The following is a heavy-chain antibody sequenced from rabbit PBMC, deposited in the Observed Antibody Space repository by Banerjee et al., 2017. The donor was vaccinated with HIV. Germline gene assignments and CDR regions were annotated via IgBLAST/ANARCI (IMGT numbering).Heavy chain of an antibody. CDR2: IDPVFGST. J-gene: IGHJ6*01. D-gene: IGHD1-1*01. CDR3: VRAPYASSSGYYPWYGMDL. V-gene: IGHV1S47*01. CDR1: GFDFSSYG. Sequence: QEQLVESGGGLVQPGGSLKLSCKASGFDFSSYGVSWVRQAPGKGLEWIGYIDPVFGSTYYASWVNGRFTISSHNAQNTLYLQLNSLTAADTATYFCVRAPYASSSGYYPWYGMDLWGPGTLVTVS.